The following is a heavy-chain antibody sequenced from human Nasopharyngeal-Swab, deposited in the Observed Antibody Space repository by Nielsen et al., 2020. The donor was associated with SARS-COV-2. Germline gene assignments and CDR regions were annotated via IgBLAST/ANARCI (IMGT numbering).Heavy chain of an antibody. CDR1: GFTFSSYG. D-gene: IGHD6-13*01. J-gene: IGHJ4*02. V-gene: IGHV3-33*01. CDR3: ARDFGIAAAGSDVDY. CDR2: IWYDGSNK. Sequence: GSLRLSCAASGFTFSSYGMHWVRQAPGKGLEWVAVIWYDGSNKYYADSVKGRFTISRDNSKNTLYLQMNSLRAEDTAVYYCARDFGIAAAGSDVDYWGQGTLVTVSS.